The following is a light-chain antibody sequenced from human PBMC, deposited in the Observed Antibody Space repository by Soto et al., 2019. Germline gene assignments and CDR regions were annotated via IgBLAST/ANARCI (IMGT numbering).Light chain of an antibody. V-gene: IGLV2-14*01. CDR1: SSDVGGYNY. CDR2: DVT. Sequence: QSVLTQPASVSGSPGQSITVSCTGTSSDVGGYNYVSWYQQHPGKAPKLIIYDVTNRPSGVSNRFSGSKSGNTASLTISGLQAEDEADYYCSSYTSSYTQVFGGGTQLTVL. J-gene: IGLJ2*01. CDR3: SSYTSSYTQV.